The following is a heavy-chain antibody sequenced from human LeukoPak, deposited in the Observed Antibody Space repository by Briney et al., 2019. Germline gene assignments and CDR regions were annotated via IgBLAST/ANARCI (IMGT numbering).Heavy chain of an antibody. J-gene: IGHJ2*01. D-gene: IGHD4-23*01. CDR1: GFTLSSYW. V-gene: IGHV3-7*01. CDR3: AKNGNSGGWYFDL. Sequence: GGSLRLSCAASGFTLSSYWMSWVRQAPGKGLEWVANIKQDGSQKYYVDSVKGRFTISRDNAKNSLYLQMNSLRGEDTAVYYCAKNGNSGGWYFDLWGRGTLVTVSS. CDR2: IKQDGSQK.